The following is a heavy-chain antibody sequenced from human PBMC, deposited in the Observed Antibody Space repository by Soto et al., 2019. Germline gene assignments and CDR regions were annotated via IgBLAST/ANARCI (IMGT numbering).Heavy chain of an antibody. CDR2: IFASGST. J-gene: IGHJ4*02. D-gene: IGHD3-10*01. Sequence: PSETLSLTCTVSGDSMSVYHWSWIRQSAGKGLEWIGRIFASGSTNYNPSLKSRVSMSLDTSKNLFSLKVTSVTAADTAVYYCARDVYGSGNYHIPYWGQGALVTVSS. V-gene: IGHV4-4*07. CDR3: ARDVYGSGNYHIPY. CDR1: GDSMSVYH.